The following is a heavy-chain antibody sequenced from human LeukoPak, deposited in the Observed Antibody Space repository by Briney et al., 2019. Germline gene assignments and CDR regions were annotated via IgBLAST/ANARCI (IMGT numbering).Heavy chain of an antibody. CDR2: ISGSGGST. V-gene: IGHV3-23*01. CDR1: GFTFSNFA. D-gene: IGHD4-23*01. CDR3: AKSPAVDAAFDI. J-gene: IGHJ3*02. Sequence: GGSLRLSCAASGFTFSNFAVSWVRQAPGKGLEWVSAISGSGGSTYYADSVKGRFTISRDNSKNTLYLQMNSLRAEDAAVYYCAKSPAVDAAFDIWGQETMVTVSS.